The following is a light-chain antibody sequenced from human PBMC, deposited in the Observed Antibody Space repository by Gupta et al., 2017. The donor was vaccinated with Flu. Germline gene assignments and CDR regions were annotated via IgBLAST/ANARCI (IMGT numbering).Light chain of an antibody. Sequence: EIVWTQSPVTLSLSPGESATLACRASQSVSSYLAWYQQKPGQAPSLLIYDASNRATGIPARFSGSGSGTDFTLTISSIEPEDFAVYYCQQRSNWPPVTCGQGTRLEIK. CDR1: QSVSSY. CDR3: QQRSNWPPVT. CDR2: DAS. V-gene: IGKV3-11*01. J-gene: IGKJ5*01.